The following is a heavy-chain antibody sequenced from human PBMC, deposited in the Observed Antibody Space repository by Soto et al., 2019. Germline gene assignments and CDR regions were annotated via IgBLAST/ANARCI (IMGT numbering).Heavy chain of an antibody. CDR1: GFTFSSYA. Sequence: GGSLRLSCAASGFTFSSYAMSWVRQAPGKGLEWVSAISGSGGSTYYADSVKGRFTISRDNSKNTLYLQMNSLRAEDTAVYYCASYCSGGSCSFVGDQGDWGQGTLVTVSS. CDR2: ISGSGGST. CDR3: ASYCSGGSCSFVGDQGD. D-gene: IGHD2-15*01. V-gene: IGHV3-23*01. J-gene: IGHJ4*02.